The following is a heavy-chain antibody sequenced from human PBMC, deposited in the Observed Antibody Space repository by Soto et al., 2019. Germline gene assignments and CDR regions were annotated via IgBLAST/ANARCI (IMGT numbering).Heavy chain of an antibody. J-gene: IGHJ5*02. CDR2: INPNSGGT. Sequence: QVQLVQSGAEVKKPGASVKVSCKASGYTFTGYYMHWVRQAPGQGLEWMGWINPNSGGTNYAQKFQGWVTMTRDTSISTAYMELSRLRSDDTAVYYCARGGYCSGGSCYGNWFDPWGQGTLVTVSS. CDR1: GYTFTGYY. CDR3: ARGGYCSGGSCYGNWFDP. V-gene: IGHV1-2*04. D-gene: IGHD2-15*01.